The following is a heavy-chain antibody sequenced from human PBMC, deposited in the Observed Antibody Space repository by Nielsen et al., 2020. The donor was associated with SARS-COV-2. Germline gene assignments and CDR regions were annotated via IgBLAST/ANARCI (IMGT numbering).Heavy chain of an antibody. CDR2: ISGSGGST. J-gene: IGHJ4*02. V-gene: IGHV3-23*01. CDR1: GFTFSSYA. CDR3: AKVYSGSYFLKGSPDY. Sequence: GESLKISCAASGFTFSSYAMSWVRQAPGKGLEWVSAISGSGGSTYYADSVKGRFTISRDNSKNTLYLQMNSLRAEDTAVYYCAKVYSGSYFLKGSPDYWGQGTLVTVSS. D-gene: IGHD1-26*01.